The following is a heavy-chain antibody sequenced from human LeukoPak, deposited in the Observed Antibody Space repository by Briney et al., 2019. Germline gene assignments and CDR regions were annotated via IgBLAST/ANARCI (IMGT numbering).Heavy chain of an antibody. D-gene: IGHD3-9*01. Sequence: SETLSLTRTVSGGAISSRSSSYHWGWIRQSPGKGLEWVGSLHYSGDTYYNPSLQSRVTISGDTSKNQFSLNLTSVTAADTALYFCASDNYWGQGTLVTVSS. J-gene: IGHJ4*02. CDR3: ASDNY. CDR1: GGAISSRSSSYH. CDR2: LHYSGDT. V-gene: IGHV4-39*01.